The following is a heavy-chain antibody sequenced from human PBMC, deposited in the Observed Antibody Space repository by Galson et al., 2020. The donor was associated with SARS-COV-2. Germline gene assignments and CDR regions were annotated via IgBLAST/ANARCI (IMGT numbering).Heavy chain of an antibody. D-gene: IGHD6-19*01. CDR1: GGSISSSSYY. Sequence: SETLSLTCTVSGGSISSSSYYWGWIRQPPGKGLEWIGSIYYSGSTYYNPSLKSRVTISVDTSKNQFSLKLSSVTAADTAVYYCARYSSGWNSDSAFDIWGQGTMVTVS. J-gene: IGHJ3*02. CDR2: IYYSGST. CDR3: ARYSSGWNSDSAFDI. V-gene: IGHV4-39*01.